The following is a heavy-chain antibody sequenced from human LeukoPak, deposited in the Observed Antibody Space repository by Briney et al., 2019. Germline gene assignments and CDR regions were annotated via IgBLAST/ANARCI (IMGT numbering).Heavy chain of an antibody. D-gene: IGHD6-6*01. Sequence: GGSLRLSCAASGFTFSSYAMSWVRQAPGKGLEWVSAISGSGGSTYYADSVKGRFTISRDNSKNTLFLQMNSLRAEDTAVYYCAKDQLAARPSIVDFWGQGTLVTVSS. CDR2: ISGSGGST. J-gene: IGHJ4*02. V-gene: IGHV3-23*01. CDR3: AKDQLAARPSIVDF. CDR1: GFTFSSYA.